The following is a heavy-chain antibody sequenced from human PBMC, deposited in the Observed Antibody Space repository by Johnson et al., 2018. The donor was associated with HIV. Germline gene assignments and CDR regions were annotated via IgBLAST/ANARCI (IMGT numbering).Heavy chain of an antibody. CDR3: ARAQLLADDVFNM. J-gene: IGHJ3*02. V-gene: IGHV3-74*01. D-gene: IGHD5-24*01. CDR2: ISSDGSST. CDR1: GLAFSTYW. Sequence: EQLVESGGGLVQPGGSLRLSCAASGLAFSTYWMHWVRQAPGKGLVWVSRISSDGSSTSYADSVKGRFTISRDNAKNTLYLQMNSLRAEDTAVYYCARAQLLADDVFNMWGQGTMVTVSS.